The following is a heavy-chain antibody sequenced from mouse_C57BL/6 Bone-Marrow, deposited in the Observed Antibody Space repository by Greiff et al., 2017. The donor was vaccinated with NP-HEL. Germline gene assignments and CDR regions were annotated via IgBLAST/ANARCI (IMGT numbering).Heavy chain of an antibody. Sequence: EVMLVESGGDLVKPGGSLKLSCAASGFTFSSYGMSWVRQTPDKRLEWVATISSGGSYTYYPDSVKGRFTISRDNAKNTLYLQMSSLKSEDTAMYYCARHETTVVAKNFDYWGQGTTLTVSS. CDR1: GFTFSSYG. D-gene: IGHD1-1*01. V-gene: IGHV5-6*01. CDR2: ISSGGSYT. CDR3: ARHETTVVAKNFDY. J-gene: IGHJ2*01.